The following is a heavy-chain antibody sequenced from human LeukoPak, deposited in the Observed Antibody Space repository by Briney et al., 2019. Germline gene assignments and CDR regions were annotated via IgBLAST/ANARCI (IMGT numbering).Heavy chain of an antibody. Sequence: SETLSLTCAVYGGSFSGYYWSWIRQPPGKGLEWIGEINHSGSTNYDPSLKSRVTISVDTSKNQFSLKLSSVTGADTAVYYCARARSSGSYYYYYYYGMDVWGQGTTVTVSS. CDR3: ARARSSGSYYYYYYYGMDV. CDR1: GGSFSGYY. V-gene: IGHV4-34*01. CDR2: INHSGST. D-gene: IGHD1-26*01. J-gene: IGHJ6*02.